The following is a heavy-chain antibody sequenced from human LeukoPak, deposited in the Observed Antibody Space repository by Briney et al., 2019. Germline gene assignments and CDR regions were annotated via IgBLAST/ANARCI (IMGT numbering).Heavy chain of an antibody. Sequence: SETLSLTCTVSGGSISSHYWDWIRQPPGKGLEWIGYIYHSGSTNYNPSLKSRVSISVDTSKNQFSLKLSSVSAADTAVYYCAREAYDNDGSYDAFDIWGQGTVVTVS. J-gene: IGHJ3*02. CDR2: IYHSGST. D-gene: IGHD3-22*01. V-gene: IGHV4-59*11. CDR3: AREAYDNDGSYDAFDI. CDR1: GGSISSHY.